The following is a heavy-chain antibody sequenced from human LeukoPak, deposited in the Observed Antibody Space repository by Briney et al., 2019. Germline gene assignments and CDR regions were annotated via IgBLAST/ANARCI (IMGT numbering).Heavy chain of an antibody. V-gene: IGHV4-38-2*02. D-gene: IGHD2-2*01. J-gene: IGHJ4*02. CDR3: ARRRKGKYGVDY. CDR2: IYYSGST. CDR1: GYSISSGYY. Sequence: SETLSLTCTVSGYSISSGYYWGWIRQPPGKGLEWIGSIYYSGSTYYNPSLKSRVTISVDTSKNQFSLKLSSVTAADTAVYYCARRRKGKYGVDYWGQGTLVTVSS.